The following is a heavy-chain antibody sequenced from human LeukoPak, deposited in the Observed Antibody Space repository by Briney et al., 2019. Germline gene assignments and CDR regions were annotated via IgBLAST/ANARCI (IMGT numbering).Heavy chain of an antibody. CDR1: GFTFSSYS. J-gene: IGHJ4*02. Sequence: GGSLRLSCAASGFTFSSYSMNWVRQAPGKGLEWVSSISSSSSYIYYADSVKGRFTISRDNAKNSLYLQMNSLRAEDTAVYYCAREARGGSGNDEGYWGQGTLVTVSS. D-gene: IGHD3-10*01. CDR3: AREARGGSGNDEGY. CDR2: ISSSSSYI. V-gene: IGHV3-21*01.